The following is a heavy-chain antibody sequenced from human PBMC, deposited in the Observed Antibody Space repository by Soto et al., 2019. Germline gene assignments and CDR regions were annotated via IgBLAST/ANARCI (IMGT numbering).Heavy chain of an antibody. D-gene: IGHD2-15*01. J-gene: IGHJ4*02. V-gene: IGHV3-30*02. Sequence: GGSLRLSCAASGFTFSSYGMHWVRQAPGKGLEWVAVIWYDGSNKYYADSVKGRFTISRDNSKNTLYLQMNSLRAEDTAVYYCAKVDCSSTSCYLGYCSGGSCYRGPFDYWGQGTLVTVSS. CDR2: IWYDGSNK. CDR3: AKVDCSSTSCYLGYCSGGSCYRGPFDY. CDR1: GFTFSSYG.